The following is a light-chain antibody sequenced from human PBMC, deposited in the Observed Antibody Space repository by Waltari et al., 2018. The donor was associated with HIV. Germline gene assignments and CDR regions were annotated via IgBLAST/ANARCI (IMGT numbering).Light chain of an antibody. Sequence: IQMTQSPSVVSASVGDNVTITCRASQGVSHWLGWYQQKPGKAPNLLISGASTLQTGVPSRFSGSGSGTDFTLTISSLQPEDFAVYYCQQYGSSPRGITFGQGTRLEIK. CDR3: QQYGSSPRGIT. CDR2: GAS. CDR1: QGVSHW. V-gene: IGKV1-12*01. J-gene: IGKJ5*01.